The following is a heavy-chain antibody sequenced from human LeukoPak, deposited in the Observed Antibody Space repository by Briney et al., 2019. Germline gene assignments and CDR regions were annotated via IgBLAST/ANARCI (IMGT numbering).Heavy chain of an antibody. CDR2: VYYSGTT. V-gene: IGHV4-59*01. CDR3: ASDYYGSGSYSANFDY. CDR1: GGSISTYH. Sequence: SETLSLTCTVSGGSISTYHWNWIRQPPGKGLEWIGYVYYSGTTNYNPSLKSRVTISVDTSKNQFSLRLSPVTAADTAVYYCASDYYGSGSYSANFDYWGQGTLVTVSS. J-gene: IGHJ4*02. D-gene: IGHD3-10*01.